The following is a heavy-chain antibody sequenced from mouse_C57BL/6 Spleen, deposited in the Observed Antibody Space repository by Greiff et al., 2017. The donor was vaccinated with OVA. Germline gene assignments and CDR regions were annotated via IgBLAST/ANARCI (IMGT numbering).Heavy chain of an antibody. CDR1: GYTFTSYW. Sequence: VQLQQPGAELVRPGTSVKLSRKASGYTFTSYWLHWVKQRSGQGLEWIGVIDSSDSYTNYNQKFKGKATLTVDTSSSTAYMQLSSLTSEDSAVYYCARGDQGTTKVAYWGQGTLVTVSA. V-gene: IGHV1-59*01. D-gene: IGHD1-1*01. CDR2: IDSSDSYT. CDR3: ARGDQGTTKVAY. J-gene: IGHJ3*01.